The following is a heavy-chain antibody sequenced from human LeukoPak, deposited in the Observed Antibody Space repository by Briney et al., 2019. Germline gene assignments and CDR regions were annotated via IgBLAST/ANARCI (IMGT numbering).Heavy chain of an antibody. J-gene: IGHJ4*02. CDR2: IEPDARGK. Sequence: PGGSLRLSCTASGFTFRRSWMAWIRQAPGKGLEWVANIEPDARGKYYADIVKGRFTVSRDNTKNTVSLQMNSLRIEDTAVYYCAKLWERTDRIYWGQGTLVTVSS. D-gene: IGHD1-1*01. CDR1: GFTFRRSW. V-gene: IGHV3-7*01. CDR3: AKLWERTDRIY.